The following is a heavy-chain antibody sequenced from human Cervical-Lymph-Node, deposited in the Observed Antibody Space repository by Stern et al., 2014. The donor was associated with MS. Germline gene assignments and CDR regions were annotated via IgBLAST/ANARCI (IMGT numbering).Heavy chain of an antibody. CDR1: GGTFSSYA. J-gene: IGHJ3*02. CDR3: ARDSPPNWNDRQAFDI. CDR2: IIPILGTA. D-gene: IGHD1-1*01. Sequence: VQLVESGAEVKKPGSSVKVSCKASGGTFSSYAISWVRPAPGQGLEWMGGIIPILGTANSAQNFQGRVTITADESTSTAYMELSSLRSEDTAVYYCARDSPPNWNDRQAFDIWGQGTMVTVSS. V-gene: IGHV1-69*01.